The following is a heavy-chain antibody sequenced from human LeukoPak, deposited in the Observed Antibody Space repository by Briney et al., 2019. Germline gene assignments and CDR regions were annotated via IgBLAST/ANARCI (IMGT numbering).Heavy chain of an antibody. V-gene: IGHV3-23*01. CDR2: ISGSGGST. Sequence: GGSLRLSCAASGFTFSSYAMGWVRQAPGKGLEWVSAISGSGGSTYYADSVKGRFTISRDNSKNTLYLQMNSLRAEDTAVYYCASHKTGYSSGWADAFDIWGQGTMVTVSS. J-gene: IGHJ3*02. CDR1: GFTFSSYA. D-gene: IGHD6-19*01. CDR3: ASHKTGYSSGWADAFDI.